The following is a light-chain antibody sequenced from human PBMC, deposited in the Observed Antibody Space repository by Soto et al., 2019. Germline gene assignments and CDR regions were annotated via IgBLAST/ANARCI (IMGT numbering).Light chain of an antibody. V-gene: IGKV3-20*01. CDR3: QQYGSSRT. CDR2: GAS. CDR1: ESVTSNY. J-gene: IGKJ1*01. Sequence: EIVLTQSPGTLSLSPGERATLSCRASESVTSNYLAWYQQKPGQAPRLLIYGASSRATGIPDRFSGSGSGTDFTLTISRLEPEDSALYYCQQYGSSRTFGQGTKVEIQ.